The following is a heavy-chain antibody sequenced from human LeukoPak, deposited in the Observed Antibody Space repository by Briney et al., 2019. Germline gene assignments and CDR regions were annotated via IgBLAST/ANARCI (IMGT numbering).Heavy chain of an antibody. J-gene: IGHJ3*02. V-gene: IGHV4-61*02. D-gene: IGHD2-2*01. CDR3: AREYCSSTSCPGAFDI. CDR1: GGSISSGSYY. CDR2: IYTSGST. Sequence: PSETPSLTCTVSGGSISSGSYYWSWIRQPAGKGLGWIGRIYTSGSTNYNPSLKSRVTISVDTSKNQFSLKLSSVTAADTAVYYCAREYCSSTSCPGAFDIWGQGTMVTVSS.